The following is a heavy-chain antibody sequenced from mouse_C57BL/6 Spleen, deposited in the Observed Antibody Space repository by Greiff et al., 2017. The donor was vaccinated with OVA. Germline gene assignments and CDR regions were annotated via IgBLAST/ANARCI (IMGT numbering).Heavy chain of an antibody. CDR2: ISDGGSYT. D-gene: IGHD2-5*01. CDR1: GFTFSSYA. V-gene: IGHV5-4*01. J-gene: IGHJ2*01. Sequence: EVQVVESGGGLVKPGGSLKLSCAASGFTFSSYAMSWVRQTPEKRLEWVATISDGGSYTYYPDNVKGRFTISRDNAKNNLYLQMSHLKSEDTAMYYCARDQHYSNYLYYFDYWGQGTTLTVSS. CDR3: ARDQHYSNYLYYFDY.